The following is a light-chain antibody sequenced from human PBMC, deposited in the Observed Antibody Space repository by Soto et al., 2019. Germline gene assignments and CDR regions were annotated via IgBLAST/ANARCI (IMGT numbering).Light chain of an antibody. CDR2: EVS. Sequence: QSALTQPPSASGSPGQSVTISCAGTSSDVGGYNYVSWYQHHPGKAPKLMIYEVSQRPSGVPDRFSGSKSGNTASLTVSGLQAEDEADYYCSSYAGSNNFVFGGGTKLTVL. CDR3: SSYAGSNNFV. CDR1: SSDVGGYNY. J-gene: IGLJ2*01. V-gene: IGLV2-8*01.